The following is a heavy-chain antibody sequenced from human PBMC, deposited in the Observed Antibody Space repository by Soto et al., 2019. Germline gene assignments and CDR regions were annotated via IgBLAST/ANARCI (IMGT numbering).Heavy chain of an antibody. V-gene: IGHV1-18*04. CDR2: INTYNSDT. J-gene: IGHJ4*02. CDR3: VRDERDSCRGGNFVYFDY. D-gene: IGHD2-15*01. Sequence: QVHLVQSGAEVKKPGASVKVSCKASGYAFTSYGMSWVRQAPGQGLEWMGWINTYNSDTNSAPRLQGRITMTTDTSPSTAYIELRSLTSDDTAVYYCVRDERDSCRGGNFVYFDYWGQGNLVSVSS. CDR1: GYAFTSYG.